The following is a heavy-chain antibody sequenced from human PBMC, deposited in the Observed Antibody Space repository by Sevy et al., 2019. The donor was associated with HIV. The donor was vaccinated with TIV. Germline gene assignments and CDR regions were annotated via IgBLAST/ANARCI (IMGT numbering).Heavy chain of an antibody. CDR3: AKEVSERSYSDY. J-gene: IGHJ4*02. CDR1: GFTFSSYA. CDR2: IGGSADYT. D-gene: IGHD3-10*01. Sequence: GGSLRLSCVTSGFTFSSYAMSWVRQTPGKGLEWVSGIGGSADYTYYADSVKGRFTISRDNSKNTLYLQMNGLRAEDTAVYYCAKEVSERSYSDYWGQGTLVTVSS. V-gene: IGHV3-23*01.